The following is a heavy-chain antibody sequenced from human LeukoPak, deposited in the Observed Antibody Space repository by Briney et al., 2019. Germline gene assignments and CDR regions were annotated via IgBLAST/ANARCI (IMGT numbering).Heavy chain of an antibody. D-gene: IGHD6-19*01. Sequence: SETLSLTCTVSGGSISSGSYYWSWIRQPAGKGLEWIGRIYTSGSTNYNPSLKSRVTISVDTSKNQFSLKLSSVTAADTAVYYCARDSSGWYMGSWFDPWGQGTLVTVSS. J-gene: IGHJ5*02. V-gene: IGHV4-61*02. CDR1: GGSISSGSYY. CDR2: IYTSGST. CDR3: ARDSSGWYMGSWFDP.